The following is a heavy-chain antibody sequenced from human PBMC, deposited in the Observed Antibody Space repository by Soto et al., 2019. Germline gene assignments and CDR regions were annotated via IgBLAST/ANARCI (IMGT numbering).Heavy chain of an antibody. J-gene: IGHJ3*02. CDR1: GGTFSSYA. D-gene: IGHD5-12*01. Sequence: SVKVSCKASGGTFSSYAISWVRQAPGQGLEWMGGIIPIFGTANYAQKFQGRVTITADESTSTAYMELSSLRSEDTAVYYCARSRDGYNYGHRDALDIWGQGTMVTVSS. CDR2: IIPIFGTA. CDR3: ARSRDGYNYGHRDALDI. V-gene: IGHV1-69*13.